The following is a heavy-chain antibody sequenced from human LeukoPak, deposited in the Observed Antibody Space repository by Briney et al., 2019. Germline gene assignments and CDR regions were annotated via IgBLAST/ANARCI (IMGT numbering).Heavy chain of an antibody. CDR1: GYTFTSYG. Sequence: ASVKVSCKASGYTFTSYGISWVRQAPGQGLEWMGWISAYNGNTNDAQKLQGRVTMTTDTSTSTAYMELRSLRSDDTAVYYCARETVVRGVITIERGDYWGQGTLVTVSS. D-gene: IGHD3-10*01. CDR2: ISAYNGNT. J-gene: IGHJ4*02. V-gene: IGHV1-18*01. CDR3: ARETVVRGVITIERGDY.